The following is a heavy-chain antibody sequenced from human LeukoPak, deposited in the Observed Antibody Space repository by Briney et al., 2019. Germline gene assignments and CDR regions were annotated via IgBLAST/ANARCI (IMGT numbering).Heavy chain of an antibody. CDR2: ISGSGGST. J-gene: IGHJ4*02. CDR1: GFTFSSYA. D-gene: IGHD5-12*01. CDR3: AKAGTYSGYNIYFDY. Sequence: GGSLRLSCAASGFTFSSYAMSWVRQAAGKGLEWVSAISGSGGSTYYADSVKGRFTISRDDSKNTLYLQMNSLRAEDTAVYYCAKAGTYSGYNIYFDYWGQGTLVTVSS. V-gene: IGHV3-23*01.